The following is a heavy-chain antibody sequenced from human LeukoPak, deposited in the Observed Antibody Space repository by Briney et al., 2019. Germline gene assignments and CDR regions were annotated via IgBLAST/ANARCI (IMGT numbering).Heavy chain of an antibody. Sequence: ASETLSLTCTVSGGSISSYYWSWIRQPPGKGLEWIGYIYYSGSTNYNPSLKGRVTISVDTSKNQFSLKLSSVTAADTAVYYCAGRPKQRIDYAFDYWGQGTLVTVSS. CDR3: AGRPKQRIDYAFDY. D-gene: IGHD4-17*01. CDR2: IYYSGST. CDR1: GGSISSYY. V-gene: IGHV4-59*08. J-gene: IGHJ4*02.